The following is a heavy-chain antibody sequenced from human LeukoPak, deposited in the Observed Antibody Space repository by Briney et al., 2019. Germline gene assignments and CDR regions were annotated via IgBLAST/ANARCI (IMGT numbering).Heavy chain of an antibody. CDR3: TRGSSGRRDN. J-gene: IGHJ4*02. CDR1: GYTFTSCD. Sequence: GASVKVSCKASGYTFTSCDINWVRQATGQGLEWMGRRNPNSGNTGYGQRFQSRITMTRDISIGTAYMELSNLTSEDTAIYYCTRGSSGRRDNWGQGTLVTVSA. D-gene: IGHD6-19*01. CDR2: RNPNSGNT. V-gene: IGHV1-8*01.